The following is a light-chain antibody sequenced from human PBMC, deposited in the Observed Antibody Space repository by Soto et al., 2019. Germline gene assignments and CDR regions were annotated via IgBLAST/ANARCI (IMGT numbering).Light chain of an antibody. Sequence: QSVLTQPASVSGSPGQSITISCTGTSSDVGGYNYVSWFQQHSGKAPKLMIYEVSNRPSGVSNRFSGSKSGNTASLTISGLQAEDEADYYCSSYTRSSTSYVFGSGTKVTVL. CDR2: EVS. V-gene: IGLV2-14*01. CDR1: SSDVGGYNY. J-gene: IGLJ1*01. CDR3: SSYTRSSTSYV.